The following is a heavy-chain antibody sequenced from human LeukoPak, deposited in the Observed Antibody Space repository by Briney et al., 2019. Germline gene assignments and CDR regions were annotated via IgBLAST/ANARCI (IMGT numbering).Heavy chain of an antibody. CDR3: AKDPGSSWYAGFDY. CDR2: ISYDGSNK. J-gene: IGHJ4*02. V-gene: IGHV3-30*18. D-gene: IGHD6-13*01. CDR1: GFTFSSYG. Sequence: GGSLRLSCAASGFTFSSYGMHWVRQAPGKGLEWVAVISYDGSNKYYADSVEGRFTISRDNSKNTLYLQMNSLRAEDTAVYYCAKDPGSSWYAGFDYWGQGTLVTVSS.